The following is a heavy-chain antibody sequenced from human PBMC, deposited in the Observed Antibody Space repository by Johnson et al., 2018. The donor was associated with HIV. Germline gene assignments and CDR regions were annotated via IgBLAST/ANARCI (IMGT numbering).Heavy chain of an antibody. CDR3: AKVGDSPDAFDI. CDR1: GFTFSTYW. D-gene: IGHD3-16*01. V-gene: IGHV3-7*03. J-gene: IGHJ3*02. CDR2: IKEDGSEK. Sequence: VQLVESGGGLVQPGGSLRLSCAASGFTFSTYWMSWVRQAPGKGLEWVANIKEDGSEKYYVDSLKGRFTISRDNAKNSLYLQMNSLRGEDTAVYYCAKVGDSPDAFDIWGQGTMVTVSS.